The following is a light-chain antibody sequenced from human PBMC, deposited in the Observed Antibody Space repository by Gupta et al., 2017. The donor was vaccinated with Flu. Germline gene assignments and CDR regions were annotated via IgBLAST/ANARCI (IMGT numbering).Light chain of an antibody. Sequence: DIQMTQSPSSLSASVGDRVTITCQASQDISNYLNWYQQKPGKAPKLLIYDASKGETGVPSRFSGSGYGTDFTFSSSSRQHEDSAIYYWQQDDNLPTFGQGTRLEIK. CDR2: DAS. CDR1: QDISNY. CDR3: QQDDNLPT. J-gene: IGKJ5*01. V-gene: IGKV1-33*01.